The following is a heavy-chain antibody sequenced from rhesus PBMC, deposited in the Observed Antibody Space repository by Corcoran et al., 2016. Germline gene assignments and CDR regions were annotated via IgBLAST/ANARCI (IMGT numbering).Heavy chain of an antibody. V-gene: IGHV3-178*01. Sequence: EVQLVESGGGLATPGGSLSLSCAASGFTFRAYYMDWVRQAPGKGLEWVSRISNGGGSTWYADSVKGRFTSSRENAKNTLELQMNSLRAEDTAVYYCARDGGGYPDYWGQGVLVTVSS. D-gene: IGHD5-24*01. CDR3: ARDGGGYPDY. J-gene: IGHJ4*01. CDR2: ISNGGGST. CDR1: GFTFRAYY.